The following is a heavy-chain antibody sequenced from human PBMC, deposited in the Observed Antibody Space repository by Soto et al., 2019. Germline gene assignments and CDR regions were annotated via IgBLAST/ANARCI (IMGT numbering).Heavy chain of an antibody. V-gene: IGHV4-39*01. CDR1: GGSISSSSYY. J-gene: IGHJ4*02. CDR2: IYYSGST. Sequence: PSETLSLTCTVSGGSISSSSYYWGWIRQPPGKGLEWIGSIYYSGSTYYNPSLKSRVTISVDTSKNQFSLKLSSVTAADTAVYYCARQPRSLNWNYLGPGEYYFDYWGQGTLVTVSS. CDR3: ARQPRSLNWNYLGPGEYYFDY. D-gene: IGHD1-7*01.